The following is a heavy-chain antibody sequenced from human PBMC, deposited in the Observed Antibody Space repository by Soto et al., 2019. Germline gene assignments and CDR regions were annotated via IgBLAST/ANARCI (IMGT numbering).Heavy chain of an antibody. CDR1: GFTFISYA. Sequence: GGSLRLSCVASGFTFISYAMILFRQFAGKWLEWVSTISDAAGSAYYVDSVKGRFTISRDNSKKTLYLQMNSLRAEDSAVYYCARPYGGKIGDAPDLWGPGTMVT. V-gene: IGHV3-23*01. J-gene: IGHJ3*01. D-gene: IGHD4-17*01. CDR2: ISDAAGSA. CDR3: ARPYGGKIGDAPDL.